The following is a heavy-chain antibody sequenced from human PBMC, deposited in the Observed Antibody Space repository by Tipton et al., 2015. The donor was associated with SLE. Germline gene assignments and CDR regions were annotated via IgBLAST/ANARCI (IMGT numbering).Heavy chain of an antibody. V-gene: IGHV4-59*01. Sequence: TLSLTCAVYGGSFSGYYWSWIRQPPGKGLEWIGYIYYSGSTNYNPSLKSRVTISVDTSKNQFSLKLSSVTAADTAVYYCARRSSGPDWYFDLWGRGTLVTVSS. D-gene: IGHD3-22*01. J-gene: IGHJ2*01. CDR2: IYYSGST. CDR3: ARRSSGPDWYFDL. CDR1: GGSFSGYY.